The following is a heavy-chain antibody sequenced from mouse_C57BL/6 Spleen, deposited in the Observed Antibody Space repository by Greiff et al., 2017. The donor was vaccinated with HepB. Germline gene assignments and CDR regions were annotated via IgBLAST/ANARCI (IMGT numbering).Heavy chain of an antibody. CDR1: GYTFTSYW. Sequence: VQLQQSGAELVKPGASVKLSCKASGYTFTSYWMHWVKQRPGQGLEWIGMIHPNSGSTNYNEKFKSKATLTVDKSSSTAYMQLSSLTSEDSAVYYCAREGVSTMVTNFDYWGQGTTLTVSS. CDR3: AREGVSTMVTNFDY. J-gene: IGHJ2*01. V-gene: IGHV1-64*01. CDR2: IHPNSGST. D-gene: IGHD2-2*01.